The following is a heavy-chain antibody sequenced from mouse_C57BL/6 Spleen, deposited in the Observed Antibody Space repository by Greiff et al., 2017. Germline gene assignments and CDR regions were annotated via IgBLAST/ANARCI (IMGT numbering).Heavy chain of an antibody. D-gene: IGHD2-2*01. V-gene: IGHV1-42*01. CDR2: INPSTGGT. J-gene: IGHJ3*01. CDR3: ARRVYYGSAWFAY. CDR1: GYSFTGYY. Sequence: EVQLQESGPELVKPGASVKISCKASGYSFTGYYMNWVKQSPEKSLEWIGEINPSTGGTTYNQKFKAKATLTVDKSSSTAYMQLKSLTSEDSAVYYCARRVYYGSAWFAYWGQGTLVTVSA.